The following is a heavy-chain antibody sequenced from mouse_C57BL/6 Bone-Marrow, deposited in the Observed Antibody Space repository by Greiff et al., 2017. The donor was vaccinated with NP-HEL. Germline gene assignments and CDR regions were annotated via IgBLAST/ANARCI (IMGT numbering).Heavy chain of an antibody. D-gene: IGHD1-1*01. CDR2: IDPETGGT. CDR3: YCSIFDY. Sequence: QVQLKESGAELVRPGASVTLSCKASGYTFTDYEMHWVKQTPVHGLEWIGAIDPETGGTAYNQKFKGKAILTADKSSSTAYMELRSLTSEDSAVYYCYCSIFDYWGQGTTLTVSS. V-gene: IGHV1-15*01. J-gene: IGHJ2*01. CDR1: GYTFTDYE.